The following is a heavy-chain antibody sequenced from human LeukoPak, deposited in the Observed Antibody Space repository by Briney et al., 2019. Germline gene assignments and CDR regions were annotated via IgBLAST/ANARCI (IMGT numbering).Heavy chain of an antibody. J-gene: IGHJ4*02. D-gene: IGHD3-22*01. CDR2: ISWNSGRI. CDR1: GFTFEDYA. Sequence: GRSLRLSCAASGFTFEDYAMHWVRQVPGKGLERVSGISWNSGRIGYADSVKGRLTISRDNAKNSLYLQMNSLRAEDTALYYCARDHYYDSSGYHYFDYWGQGTLVTVSS. V-gene: IGHV3-9*01. CDR3: ARDHYYDSSGYHYFDY.